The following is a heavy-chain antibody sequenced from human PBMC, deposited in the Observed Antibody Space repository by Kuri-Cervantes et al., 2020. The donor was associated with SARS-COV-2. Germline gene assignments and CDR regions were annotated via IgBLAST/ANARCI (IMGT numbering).Heavy chain of an antibody. J-gene: IGHJ4*02. D-gene: IGHD5-18*01. Sequence: ASVKVSCKVSGHTLTELSMHWVRQAPGKGLEWMGGFDPEDGETIYAQKFQGRVTMTEDTSTDTAYMELSSLRSEDTAVYYCSTAGSTAMALFDYWGQGTLVTVSS. CDR1: GHTLTELS. CDR3: STAGSTAMALFDY. V-gene: IGHV1-24*01. CDR2: FDPEDGET.